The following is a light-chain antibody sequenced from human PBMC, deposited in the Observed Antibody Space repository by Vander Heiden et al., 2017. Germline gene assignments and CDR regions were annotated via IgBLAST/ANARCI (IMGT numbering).Light chain of an antibody. CDR2: DAS. V-gene: IGKV1-33*01. CDR3: QQYDNLPPLYT. CDR1: QDINNY. Sequence: DIQMTQATSSLSAAVGDRVTITCQASQDINNYLNWYKQKPGKAPKLLIYDASNLETGVPSRFSGSGSGTDFTFTISSLQTEDIATYYCQQYDNLPPLYTFGQGTKLEIK. J-gene: IGKJ2*01.